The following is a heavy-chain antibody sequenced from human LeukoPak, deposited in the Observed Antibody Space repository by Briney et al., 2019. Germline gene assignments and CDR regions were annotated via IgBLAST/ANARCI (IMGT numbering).Heavy chain of an antibody. CDR3: ARDWQGGEDY. J-gene: IGHJ4*02. V-gene: IGHV3-48*04. CDR2: ISSSGSTI. Sequence: HPGGSLRLSCAASGFTFSSYAMSWVRQAPGKGLEWVSAISSSGSTIYYADSVKGRFTISRDNAKSSLYLQMNSLRAEDTAVYYCARDWQGGEDYWGQGTLVTVSS. D-gene: IGHD2-15*01. CDR1: GFTFSSYA.